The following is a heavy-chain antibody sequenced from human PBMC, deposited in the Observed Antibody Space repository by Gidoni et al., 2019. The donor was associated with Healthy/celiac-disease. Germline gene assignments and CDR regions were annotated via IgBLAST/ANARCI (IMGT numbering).Heavy chain of an antibody. CDR3: AKDRGYSHSQSIAALPTHFDY. CDR2: ISWKSGSI. D-gene: IGHD6-6*01. V-gene: IGHV3-9*01. J-gene: IGHJ4*02. Sequence: EVQLVESGGGLVQPGRSLRLSCAASGFTFDDYALPCVRQAPGKGLEWGSGISWKSGSIGYAASVKGRFTISRDNAKNSLYLQMNSLRAEDTALYYCAKDRGYSHSQSIAALPTHFDYWGQGTLVTVSS. CDR1: GFTFDDYA.